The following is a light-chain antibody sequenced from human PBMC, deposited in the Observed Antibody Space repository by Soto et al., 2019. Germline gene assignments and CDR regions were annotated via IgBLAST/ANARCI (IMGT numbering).Light chain of an antibody. CDR2: WAS. Sequence: DIVMTQSPDSLAVSLGERATINCKSSQSVFYSSNNKNYLAWYQQKPGQPPKLLIYWASTRESGVPDRFSGSGSGADFTLTISSLRAEDVEVYYCQQYYSIPYTFGQGTKLEIK. CDR1: QSVFYSSNNKNY. J-gene: IGKJ2*01. CDR3: QQYYSIPYT. V-gene: IGKV4-1*01.